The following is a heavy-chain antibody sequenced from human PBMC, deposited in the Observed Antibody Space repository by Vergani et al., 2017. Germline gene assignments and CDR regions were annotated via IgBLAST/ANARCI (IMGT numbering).Heavy chain of an antibody. CDR2: IRYDGSNK. CDR3: ARDYGDYEDVNWFDP. D-gene: IGHD4-17*01. CDR1: GFTFSSYG. Sequence: QVQLVESGGGVVQPGGSLRLSCAASGFTFSSYGMHWVRQAPGKGLEWVAFIRYDGSNKYYADSVKGRFTISRDNSKNTLYLQMNSLRAEDTAVYYCARDYGDYEDVNWFDPWGQGTLVTVSS. V-gene: IGHV3-30*02. J-gene: IGHJ5*02.